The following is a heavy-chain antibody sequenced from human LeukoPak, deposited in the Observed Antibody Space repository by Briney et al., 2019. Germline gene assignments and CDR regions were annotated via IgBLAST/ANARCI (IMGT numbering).Heavy chain of an antibody. CDR2: INHSGST. J-gene: IGHJ5*02. CDR3: ARRDYYDSSGYPTPYNWFDP. V-gene: IGHV4-34*01. Sequence: SETLSLTCAVYGGSFSGYYWSWIRQPPGKGLEWIGEINHSGSTNYNPSLKSRVTISVDTSKNQFSLKLSSVTAADTAVYYCARRDYYDSSGYPTPYNWFDPWGQGTLVTVSS. D-gene: IGHD3-22*01. CDR1: GGSFSGYY.